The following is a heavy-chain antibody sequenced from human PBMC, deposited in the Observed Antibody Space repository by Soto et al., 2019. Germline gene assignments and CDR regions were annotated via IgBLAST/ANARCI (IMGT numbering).Heavy chain of an antibody. CDR1: GGSIGSTNW. V-gene: IGHV4-4*02. CDR2: VYHTGST. D-gene: IGHD2-15*01. CDR3: ATLPPRIVVVVLPIPS. J-gene: IGHJ4*02. Sequence: SETLCLTCVVSGGSIGSTNWLTWVRQTPGKGLEWIGEVYHTGSTKYNPSLKNRVTISVDKSNNQFSLNLKSVTAADTAVYYCATLPPRIVVVVLPIPSWGQGTLVTVSS.